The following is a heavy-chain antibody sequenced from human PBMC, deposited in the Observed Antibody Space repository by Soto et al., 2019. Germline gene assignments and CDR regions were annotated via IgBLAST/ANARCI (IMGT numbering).Heavy chain of an antibody. V-gene: IGHV3-66*01. CDR1: GFTVSSNY. CDR2: IYSAGGS. D-gene: IGHD2-2*01. J-gene: IGHJ1*01. Sequence: GGSLRLSCAASGFTVSSNYMSWVRQAPGKGLEWVSAIYSAGGSYYADSVKGRFTISRDNSKNTLYLQMDSLRAEDTAVYYCASSYCSGTRCYPTHWGQGTLVTVSS. CDR3: ASSYCSGTRCYPTH.